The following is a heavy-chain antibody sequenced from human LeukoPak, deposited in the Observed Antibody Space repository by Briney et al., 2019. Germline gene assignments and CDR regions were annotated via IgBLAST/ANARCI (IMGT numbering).Heavy chain of an antibody. CDR3: ARMGVIVVGRTLNAFDI. V-gene: IGHV3-11*01. CDR1: GGSFSGYY. CDR2: ISSSGSTI. D-gene: IGHD2-15*01. J-gene: IGHJ3*02. Sequence: LSLTCAVYGGSFSGYYWSWIRQPPGKGLEWVSYISSSGSTIYYADSVKGRFTISRDNAKNSLYLQMNSLRAEDTAVYYCARMGVIVVGRTLNAFDIWGQGTMVTVSS.